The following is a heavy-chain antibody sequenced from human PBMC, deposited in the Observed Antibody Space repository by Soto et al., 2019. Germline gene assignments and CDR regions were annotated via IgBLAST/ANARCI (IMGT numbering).Heavy chain of an antibody. V-gene: IGHV4-38-2*02. CDR3: ARDPANLALAVAYFDS. CDR1: GSSITNSFY. CDR2: ISHTGRT. D-gene: IGHD2-15*01. J-gene: IGHJ4*02. Sequence: SETLSLTCRVSGSSITNSFYWGWIRQSPEKGLEWIGSISHTGRTSYNPSLKSRVSLSVETSKNQFSQTLTSVTAADTAVYYCARDPANLALAVAYFDSWGQGTLVTVSS.